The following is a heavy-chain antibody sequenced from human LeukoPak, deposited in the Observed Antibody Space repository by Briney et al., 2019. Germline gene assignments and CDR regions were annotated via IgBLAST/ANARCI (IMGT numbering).Heavy chain of an antibody. J-gene: IGHJ4*02. V-gene: IGHV4-59*01. CDR1: GASISGYY. CDR2: IYYSGST. CDR3: ARGDGYNRY. Sequence: SETLSLTCTVSGASISGYYWSWIRQPPGKGLEWIGYIYYSGSTNYNPSLKSRVTISVDTSKNQFSLKLSSVTAADAAVYYCARGDGYNRYWGQGTLVTVSS. D-gene: IGHD5-24*01.